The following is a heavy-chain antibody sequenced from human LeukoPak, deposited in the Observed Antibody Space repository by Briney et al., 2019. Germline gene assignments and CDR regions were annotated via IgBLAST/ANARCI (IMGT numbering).Heavy chain of an antibody. CDR1: GFTFSGYG. J-gene: IGHJ4*02. V-gene: IGHV3-21*01. CDR3: AIDYDFWSGYYLSRPPHY. CDR2: ISGSSSHI. Sequence: KPGGSLRLSCAASGFTFSGYGMTWVRQAPGKGLEWVSSISGSSSHIDYVDSVKGRFTISRDNAKNSLYLQMNSLRAEDTAVYYCAIDYDFWSGYYLSRPPHYWGQGILVTVSS. D-gene: IGHD3-3*01.